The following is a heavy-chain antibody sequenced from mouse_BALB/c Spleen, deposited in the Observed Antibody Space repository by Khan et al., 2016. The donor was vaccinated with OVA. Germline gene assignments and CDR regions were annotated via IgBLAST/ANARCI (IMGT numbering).Heavy chain of an antibody. J-gene: IGHJ4*01. CDR2: ISYSGST. D-gene: IGHD2-12*01. V-gene: IGHV3-2*02. CDR3: SRGNCYGDAMDY. Sequence: EVQLQESGPGLVKPSQSLSLTCTVTGYSITSNYAWNWIRQFPGNKLEWMGYISYSGSTNYNPYLKSRISITRDTSKNQFFLQLNSVTTEDTATYAWSRGNCYGDAMDYWGQGTSITVSS. CDR1: GYSITSNYA.